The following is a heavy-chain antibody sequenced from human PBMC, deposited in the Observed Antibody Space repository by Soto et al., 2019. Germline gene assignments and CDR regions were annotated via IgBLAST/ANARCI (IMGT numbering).Heavy chain of an antibody. Sequence: GGSLRLSCAASGFTFSSYGMHWVRQAPGKGLEWVAVIWYDGSNKYYADSVKGRFTISRDNSKNTLYLQMNSLRAEDTAVYYCARDLTMTAVAGIFDYWGQGTLVTVSS. V-gene: IGHV3-33*01. CDR3: ARDLTMTAVAGIFDY. J-gene: IGHJ4*02. D-gene: IGHD6-19*01. CDR2: IWYDGSNK. CDR1: GFTFSSYG.